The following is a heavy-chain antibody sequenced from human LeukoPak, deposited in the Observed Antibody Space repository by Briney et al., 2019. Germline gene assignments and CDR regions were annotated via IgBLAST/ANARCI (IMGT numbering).Heavy chain of an antibody. Sequence: PSETLSLTCAVYGGSFSGYYWSWIRQPPGKGLEWIGEINHSGSTNYNPSLKSRVTISVDTSKNQFSLKLSSVTAADTAVYYCARRRIRAEATIPGAFDYWGQGTLVTVSS. J-gene: IGHJ4*02. V-gene: IGHV4-34*01. D-gene: IGHD5-12*01. CDR1: GGSFSGYY. CDR3: ARRRIRAEATIPGAFDY. CDR2: INHSGST.